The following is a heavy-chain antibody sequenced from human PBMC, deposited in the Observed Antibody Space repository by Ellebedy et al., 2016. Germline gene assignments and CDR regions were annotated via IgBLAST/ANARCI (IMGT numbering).Heavy chain of an antibody. CDR3: YYGHYSGF. D-gene: IGHD4-17*01. CDR1: GFIFSNYW. Sequence: GESLKISXTVSGFIFSNYWMSWVRQAPGKGLEWVASMNQDGSEESYVDSVKGRFTISRDNSRYTLYLQMDSLTAADTAVYYCYYGHYSGFWGQGTLVTVSS. V-gene: IGHV3-7*03. CDR2: MNQDGSEE. J-gene: IGHJ4*02.